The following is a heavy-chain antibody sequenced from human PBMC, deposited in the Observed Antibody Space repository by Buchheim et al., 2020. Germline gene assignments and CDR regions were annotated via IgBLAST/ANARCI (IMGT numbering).Heavy chain of an antibody. J-gene: IGHJ4*02. CDR1: GFTFSSYA. CDR3: AKRGVADSSGYYSDDY. Sequence: EVQLLESGGGLVQPGGSLRLSCAASGFTFSSYAMTWVRQAPGKGLEWVSVIGGSGASTYYADSVKGRFTISRDNSKNTLYLQMNSLRAEDTAVYYCAKRGVADSSGYYSDDYWGQGTL. V-gene: IGHV3-23*01. D-gene: IGHD3-22*01. CDR2: IGGSGAST.